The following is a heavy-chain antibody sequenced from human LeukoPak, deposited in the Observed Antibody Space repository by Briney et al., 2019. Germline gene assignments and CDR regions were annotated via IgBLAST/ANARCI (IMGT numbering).Heavy chain of an antibody. V-gene: IGHV3-23*01. J-gene: IGHJ4*02. Sequence: SGGSLRLSCAASGFSFSSYAMNWVRQAPGKGLEWVSGISPSGSSTNYADSVQGRFTVSRDNSKDMLYLQMNSLRAEDTAMYYCAKDWSYDSRGLNYFDYWGQGALVTVSS. CDR3: AKDWSYDSRGLNYFDY. D-gene: IGHD3-22*01. CDR2: ISPSGSST. CDR1: GFSFSSYA.